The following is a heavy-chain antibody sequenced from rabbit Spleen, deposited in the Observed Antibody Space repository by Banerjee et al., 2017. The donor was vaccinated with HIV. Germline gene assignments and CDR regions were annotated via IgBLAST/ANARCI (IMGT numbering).Heavy chain of an antibody. CDR1: GFSFSSRYY. J-gene: IGHJ6*01. CDR3: ARESFSNWDL. Sequence: QSLEESGGDLVKPGASLTLTCTASGFSFSSRYYMCWVRQAPGKGLEWIACIDAGSDGTYYASWAKGRFTISKTSSTVDLKMTSLTAADTATYFCARESFSNWDLWGQGTLVTVS. CDR2: IDAGSDGT. V-gene: IGHV1S40*01. D-gene: IGHD7-1*01.